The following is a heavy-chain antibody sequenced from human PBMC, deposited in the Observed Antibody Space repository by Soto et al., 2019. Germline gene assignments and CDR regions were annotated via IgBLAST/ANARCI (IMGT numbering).Heavy chain of an antibody. CDR2: IYATGTT. V-gene: IGHV4-4*07. Sequence: SETLSLTCTVSGTSISGFYGSWIRKSAGKGLEWIGRIYATGTTDYNPSLKSRVMMSVDTSKKQFSLKLRSVTAADTAVYYCVRDGTKALRDWFDPWGQGISVTVSS. J-gene: IGHJ5*02. D-gene: IGHD1-1*01. CDR3: VRDGTKALRDWFDP. CDR1: GTSISGFY.